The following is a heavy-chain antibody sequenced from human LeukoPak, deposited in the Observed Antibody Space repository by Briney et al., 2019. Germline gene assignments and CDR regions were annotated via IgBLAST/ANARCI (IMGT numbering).Heavy chain of an antibody. CDR2: ISGSGGST. J-gene: IGHJ4*02. D-gene: IGHD3-3*01. CDR1: GFTFSSYA. Sequence: PGGSLRLSCAASGFTFSSYAMSWVRQAPGKGLEWVSAISGSGGSTYYADSVKGRFTISRDNSKNTLYLQMNSLRAEDTAVYYCAKDCSSTCGPFWSGYSYYFDYWGQGTLVTVSS. CDR3: AKDCSSTCGPFWSGYSYYFDY. V-gene: IGHV3-23*01.